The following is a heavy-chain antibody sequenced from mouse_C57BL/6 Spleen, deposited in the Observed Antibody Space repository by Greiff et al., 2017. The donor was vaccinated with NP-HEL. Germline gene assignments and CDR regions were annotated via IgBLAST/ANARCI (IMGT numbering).Heavy chain of an antibody. CDR2: INPSSGYT. J-gene: IGHJ1*03. CDR3: ARYPPGSSYGYFDV. D-gene: IGHD1-1*01. V-gene: IGHV1-4*01. Sequence: QVQLKQSGAELARPGASVKMSCKASGYTFTSYTMHWVKQRPGQGLEWIGYINPSSGYTKYNQKFKDKATLTADKSSSTAYMQLSSLTSEDSAVYYCARYPPGSSYGYFDVWGTGTTVTVSS. CDR1: GYTFTSYT.